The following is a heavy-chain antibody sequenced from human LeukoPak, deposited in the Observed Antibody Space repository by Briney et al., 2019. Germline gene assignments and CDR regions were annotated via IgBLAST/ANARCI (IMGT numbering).Heavy chain of an antibody. J-gene: IGHJ4*02. V-gene: IGHV3-23*01. CDR2: ISGSGGST. D-gene: IGHD4-17*01. Sequence: GGTLRLSCAASGFTFSNYGMSWVRQAPGKGLEWVSVISGSGGSTYYADSVKGRFTISRDNAKNSLYLQMNSLRAEDTAVYYCARDYDYGDYSYFDYWGQGTLVTVSS. CDR3: ARDYDYGDYSYFDY. CDR1: GFTFSNYG.